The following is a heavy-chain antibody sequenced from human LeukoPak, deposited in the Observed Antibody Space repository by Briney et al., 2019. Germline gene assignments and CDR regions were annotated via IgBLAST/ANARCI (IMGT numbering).Heavy chain of an antibody. V-gene: IGHV4-34*01. Sequence: KPSETLSLTCAVYGRSFSGYYWSWIRQPPGKGLEWIGEINHSGSTNYNPSLKSRVTISVDTSKNQFSLKLSSVTAADTAVYYCARVPWAVAGTTRPAYYYYGMDVWGKGTTVTVSS. J-gene: IGHJ6*04. CDR2: INHSGST. CDR1: GRSFSGYY. CDR3: ARVPWAVAGTTRPAYYYYGMDV. D-gene: IGHD6-19*01.